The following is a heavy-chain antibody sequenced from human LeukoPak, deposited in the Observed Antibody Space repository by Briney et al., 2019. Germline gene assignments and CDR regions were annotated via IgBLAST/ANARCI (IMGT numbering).Heavy chain of an antibody. CDR2: MYDSGNT. Sequence: PSETLSLTCTVSGASISNYHWSWIRQPPGKGLEWIGYMYDSGNTNYNPSLKSRVTISVDTSKNQFSLNLNSVTAADTAVYYCAGGYGDYDYWGQGTLVTVSS. CDR3: AGGYGDYDY. CDR1: GASISNYH. J-gene: IGHJ4*02. V-gene: IGHV4-59*01. D-gene: IGHD4-17*01.